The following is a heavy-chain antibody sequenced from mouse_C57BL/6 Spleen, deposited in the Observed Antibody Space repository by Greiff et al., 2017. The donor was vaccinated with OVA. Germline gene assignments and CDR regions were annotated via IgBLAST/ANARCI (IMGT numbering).Heavy chain of an antibody. CDR1: GFTFSDYY. J-gene: IGHJ1*03. CDR2: INYDGSST. V-gene: IGHV5-16*01. CDR3: AREGKKDWYFDV. D-gene: IGHD2-1*01. Sequence: DVQLVESEGGLVQPGSSMKLSCTASGFTFSDYYMAWVRQVPEKGLEWVANINYDGSSTYYLDSLKSRFIISRDNAKNILYLQMSSLKSEDTATYYCAREGKKDWYFDVWGTGTTVTVSS.